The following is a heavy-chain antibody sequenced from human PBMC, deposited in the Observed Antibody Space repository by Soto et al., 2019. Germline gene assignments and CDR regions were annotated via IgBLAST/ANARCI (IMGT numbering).Heavy chain of an antibody. V-gene: IGHV3-23*01. D-gene: IGHD3-22*01. CDR2: ISGSGGST. CDR3: AKDPRRMIVPPLGY. CDR1: GFTFSSYA. J-gene: IGHJ4*02. Sequence: YLRLSCAASGFTFSSYAMSWVRQAPGKGLEWVSAISGSGGSTYYADSVKGRFTISRDNSKNTLYLQMNSLRAEDTAVYYCAKDPRRMIVPPLGYGGQGTLVTVPS.